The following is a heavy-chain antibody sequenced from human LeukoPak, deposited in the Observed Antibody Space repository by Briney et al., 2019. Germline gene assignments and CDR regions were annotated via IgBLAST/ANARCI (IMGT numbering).Heavy chain of an antibody. CDR3: ARDARLYYYDSNGYFFDS. J-gene: IGHJ5*01. CDR1: GNSITSAYY. V-gene: IGHV4-38-2*02. CDR2: IYSSGNT. D-gene: IGHD3-22*01. Sequence: PSETLSLTCTVSGNSITSAYYWGWIRQPPGKGLEWIASIYSSGNTYFNPSLKTRVTISLESSQNQFSLKLRSMTAADTAVYYCARDARLYYYDSNGYFFDSWGQGTLVTVSS.